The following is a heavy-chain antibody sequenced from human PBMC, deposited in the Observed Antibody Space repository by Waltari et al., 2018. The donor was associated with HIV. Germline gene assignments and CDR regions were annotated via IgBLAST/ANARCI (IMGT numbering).Heavy chain of an antibody. CDR2: IYTSGST. CDR1: GGSISSGSYY. D-gene: IGHD2-15*01. Sequence: QVQLQESGPGLVKPSQTLSLTCTVSGGSISSGSYYWSLIRQPAGKGLEWIGRIYTSGSTNYNPSLKSRVTISVDTSKNQFSLKLSSVTAADTAVYYCARDAVSGSSPSWGQGTLVTVSS. J-gene: IGHJ5*02. V-gene: IGHV4-61*02. CDR3: ARDAVSGSSPS.